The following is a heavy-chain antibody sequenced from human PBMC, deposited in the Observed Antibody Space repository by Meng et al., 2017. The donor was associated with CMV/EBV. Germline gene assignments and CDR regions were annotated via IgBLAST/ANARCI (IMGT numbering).Heavy chain of an antibody. Sequence: SGYTFTSYDINWVRQATGQGLEWMGWMSPNSGNTGYAQKFQGRVTMTRNTSISTAYMELSSLRSEDTAVYYCARGPYSSSWYGYWFDPWGQGTLVTVSS. V-gene: IGHV1-8*01. J-gene: IGHJ5*02. D-gene: IGHD6-13*01. CDR2: MSPNSGNT. CDR1: GYTFTSYD. CDR3: ARGPYSSSWYGYWFDP.